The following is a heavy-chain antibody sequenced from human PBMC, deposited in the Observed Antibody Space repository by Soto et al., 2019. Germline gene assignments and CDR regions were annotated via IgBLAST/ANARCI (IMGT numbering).Heavy chain of an antibody. D-gene: IGHD3-22*01. J-gene: IGHJ4*02. CDR3: ARQGDYSDIGANLDY. CDR2: VSYRGST. Sequence: QLQLQESGPGLVKPSETLSLTCSVSGGSISSSRFFWGWIRQPPGKGLEWIGSVSYRGSTYDNPSLKGRVTISVDTSKNQFSLKLGSVTAADTAVYYCARQGDYSDIGANLDYWGQGTLVTVSS. V-gene: IGHV4-39*01. CDR1: GGSISSSRFF.